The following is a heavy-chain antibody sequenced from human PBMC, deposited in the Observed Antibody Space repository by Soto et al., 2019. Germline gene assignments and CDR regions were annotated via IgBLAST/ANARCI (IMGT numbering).Heavy chain of an antibody. D-gene: IGHD6-6*01. Sequence: QVQLVQSGAEVKKPGASVKVSCKASGYTFSSYDIIWVRQATGQGLEWMGWMNPNSGDAGFAQKFQGRVTLTRSTSISTAYMELSSLRSEDTAVYFCARRLSSSTYYYYLDAWGKGTTVTVSS. V-gene: IGHV1-8*01. CDR2: MNPNSGDA. J-gene: IGHJ6*03. CDR3: ARRLSSSTYYYYLDA. CDR1: GYTFSSYD.